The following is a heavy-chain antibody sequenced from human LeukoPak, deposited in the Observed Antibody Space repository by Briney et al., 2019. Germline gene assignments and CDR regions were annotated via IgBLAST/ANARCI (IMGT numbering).Heavy chain of an antibody. J-gene: IGHJ4*02. CDR1: GYTFTGYY. Sequence: ASVKVSCKASGYTFTGYYMHWVRQAPGQGLDWMGWINPNSGDTNYAQNFQGRVSMTRDTSISTAYMELSRLSFDDTAVYYCAIVTYDTRGYSPFDCWGQGTLITVSS. CDR3: AIVTYDTRGYSPFDC. V-gene: IGHV1-2*02. D-gene: IGHD3-22*01. CDR2: INPNSGDT.